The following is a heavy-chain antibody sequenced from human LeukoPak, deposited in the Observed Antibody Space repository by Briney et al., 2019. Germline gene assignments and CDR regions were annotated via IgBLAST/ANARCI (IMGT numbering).Heavy chain of an antibody. Sequence: SETLSLTCTVSGNSVSGYYWTWIRQPPGKGLEWIGYIYHSGSTYYNPSLKSRVTISVDRSKNQFSLKLSSVTAADTAVYYCARYVDIVATTHFDYWGQGTLVTVSS. CDR2: IYHSGST. CDR1: GNSVSGYY. D-gene: IGHD5-12*01. J-gene: IGHJ4*02. V-gene: IGHV4-30-2*01. CDR3: ARYVDIVATTHFDY.